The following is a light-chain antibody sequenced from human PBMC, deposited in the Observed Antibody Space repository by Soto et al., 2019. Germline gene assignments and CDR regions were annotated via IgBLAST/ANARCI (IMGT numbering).Light chain of an antibody. V-gene: IGKV1-12*01. CDR3: QQADTFPFT. CDR1: QDISTS. J-gene: IGKJ5*01. Sequence: DIQMSQTPSSVSASVGDTVTITCLASQDISTSLAWYQQEPGKAPKLLIYAASSLQSGVPLRFSGSGSGTDFTLTISNLQPEDCATYYCQQADTFPFTFGQGTRLEIK. CDR2: AAS.